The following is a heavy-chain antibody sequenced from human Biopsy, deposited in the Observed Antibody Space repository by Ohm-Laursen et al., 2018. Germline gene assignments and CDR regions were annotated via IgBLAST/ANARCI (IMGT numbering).Heavy chain of an antibody. D-gene: IGHD3-10*01. CDR2: MNPDSGNT. CDR1: GYTFISYE. V-gene: IGHV1-8*01. J-gene: IGHJ5*02. CDR3: ARADPPLFYYGSGSPNWFDP. Sequence: SSVTVSCKTSGYTFISYETNWVRQATGQGLEWMGWMNPDSGNTGYAQNFQGRVTMTRNTSISTAYMELSSLRSEDTAVYFCARADPPLFYYGSGSPNWFDPWGQGTLVTVSS.